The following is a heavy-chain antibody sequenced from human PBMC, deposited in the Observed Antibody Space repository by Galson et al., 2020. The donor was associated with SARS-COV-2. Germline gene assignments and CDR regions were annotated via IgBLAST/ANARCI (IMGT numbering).Heavy chain of an antibody. CDR2: IWYDGSNK. Sequence: RGSLRLSCAASGFTFSSYGMHWVRQAPGKGLEWVAVIWYDGSNKYYADSVKGRFTISRDNSKNTLYLQMNSLRAEDTAVYYCATEPITFGGVITKENDYWGQGTLVTVAS. V-gene: IGHV3-33*01. CDR3: ATEPITFGGVITKENDY. CDR1: GFTFSSYG. D-gene: IGHD3-16*02. J-gene: IGHJ4*02.